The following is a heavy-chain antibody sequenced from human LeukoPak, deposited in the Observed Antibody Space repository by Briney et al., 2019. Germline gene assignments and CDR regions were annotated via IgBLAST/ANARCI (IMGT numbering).Heavy chain of an antibody. Sequence: GGSLRLSCVASGFSLSDHYMDWVRQAPGKGLEWVSAISGSGGSTYYADSVKGRFTISRDNSKNTLYLQMNSLRAEDTAVYYCAKGSPGLYYYYGMDVWGQGTTVTVSS. CDR2: ISGSGGST. J-gene: IGHJ6*02. D-gene: IGHD7-27*01. CDR3: AKGSPGLYYYYGMDV. V-gene: IGHV3-23*01. CDR1: GFSLSDHY.